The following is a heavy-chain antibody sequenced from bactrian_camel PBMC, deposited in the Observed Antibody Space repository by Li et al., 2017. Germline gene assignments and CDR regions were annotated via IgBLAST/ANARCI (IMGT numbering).Heavy chain of an antibody. CDR1: GGTFGATD. CDR3: AARCSYCSAAYCDFDY. Sequence: VQLVESGGDSVHSGGSLRLSCRHSGGTFGATDMGWYRQAPGKEREGVASVYSNGRYTRYADSVKGRFTISQDDAKNTVYLQMNTLKPEDTAMYYCAARCSYCSAAYCDFDYWGQGTQVTVS. CDR2: VYSNGRYT. J-gene: IGHJ6*01. D-gene: IGHD2*01. V-gene: IGHV3S63*01.